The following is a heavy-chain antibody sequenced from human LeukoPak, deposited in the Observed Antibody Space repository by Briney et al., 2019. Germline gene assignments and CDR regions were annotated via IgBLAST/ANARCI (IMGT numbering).Heavy chain of an antibody. CDR1: GFTFNSYA. Sequence: GGSLRLSCAASGFTFNSYAMNWVRQAPGKGLEWVSTISSSGNNTYYTDSVKGRFTISRDNSKNTLFLQMNSLRAEDTAVYYCARRDSSGYYAPDYWGQGTLVTVSS. CDR3: ARRDSSGYYAPDY. CDR2: ISSSGNNT. V-gene: IGHV3-23*01. J-gene: IGHJ4*02. D-gene: IGHD3-22*01.